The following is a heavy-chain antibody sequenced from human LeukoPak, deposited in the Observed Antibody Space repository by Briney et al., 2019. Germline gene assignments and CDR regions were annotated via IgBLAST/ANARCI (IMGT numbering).Heavy chain of an antibody. V-gene: IGHV1-18*01. CDR3: ARDVDTAMALDY. CDR2: ISAYNGNT. CDR1: DYTFTSYG. D-gene: IGHD5-18*01. J-gene: IGHJ4*02. Sequence: ASVKVSCKASDYTFTSYGISWVRQAPGQGLEWMGWISAYNGNTNYAQKLQGRVTMTTDTSTSTAYMELRSLRSDDTAVYYCARDVDTAMALDYWGQGTLVTVSS.